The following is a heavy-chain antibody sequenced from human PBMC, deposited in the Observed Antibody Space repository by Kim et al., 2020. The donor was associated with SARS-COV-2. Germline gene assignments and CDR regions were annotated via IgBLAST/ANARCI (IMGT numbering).Heavy chain of an antibody. Sequence: SETLSLTCAVYGGSFSGYYWSWIRQPPGKGLEWIGEINHSGSTNYNPSLKSRVTISVDTSKNQFSLKLSSVTAADTAVYYCARGVDYVWGSYRPIRARPKYYFDYWGQGTLVTVSS. V-gene: IGHV4-34*01. J-gene: IGHJ4*02. D-gene: IGHD3-16*02. CDR1: GGSFSGYY. CDR2: INHSGST. CDR3: ARGVDYVWGSYRPIRARPKYYFDY.